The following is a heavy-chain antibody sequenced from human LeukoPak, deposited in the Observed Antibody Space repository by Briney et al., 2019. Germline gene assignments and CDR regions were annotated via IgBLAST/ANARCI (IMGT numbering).Heavy chain of an antibody. Sequence: SETLSLTCTVSGGSISSSSYYWGWIRQSPGKGLEWIGSIYYSGSTYYNPSLKSRVTISVDTSKNQFSLKLSSVTAADTAVYYCARVNSGSYDAFDIWGQGTMVTVSS. V-gene: IGHV4-39*07. CDR1: GGSISSSSYY. CDR3: ARVNSGSYDAFDI. J-gene: IGHJ3*02. CDR2: IYYSGST. D-gene: IGHD1-26*01.